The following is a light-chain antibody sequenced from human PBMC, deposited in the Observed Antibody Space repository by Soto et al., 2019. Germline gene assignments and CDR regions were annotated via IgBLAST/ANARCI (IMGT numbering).Light chain of an antibody. CDR2: GAS. V-gene: IGKV3-20*01. Sequence: EIVLTQSPGTLSLSPGERATLSCRARQSVSSSYLAWDQQKPGQAPTLLIYGASSRATGIPDSFSGSGSGTDFTLTISRLEPEDFAVYYCKQYGSSRPRFGPGTKVDIK. CDR1: QSVSSSY. J-gene: IGKJ3*01. CDR3: KQYGSSRPR.